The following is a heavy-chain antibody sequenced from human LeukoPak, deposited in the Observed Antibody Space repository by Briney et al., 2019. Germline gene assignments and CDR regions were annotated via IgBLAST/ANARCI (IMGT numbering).Heavy chain of an antibody. CDR1: GFTFSSYG. D-gene: IGHD3-22*01. V-gene: IGHV3-23*01. J-gene: IGHJ4*02. CDR2: ISGSGGST. CDR3: ANDLSGYYDSSGYSD. Sequence: GGPLRLSCAASGFTFSSYGMSWVRQAPGKGLEWVSAISGSGGSTYYADSVKGRFTISRDNSKNTLYLQMNSLRAEDTAVYYCANDLSGYYDSSGYSDWGQGTLVTVSS.